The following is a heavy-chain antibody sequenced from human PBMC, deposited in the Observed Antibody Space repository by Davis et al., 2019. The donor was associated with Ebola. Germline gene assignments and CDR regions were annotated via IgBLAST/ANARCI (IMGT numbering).Heavy chain of an antibody. J-gene: IGHJ4*02. D-gene: IGHD4/OR15-4a*01. CDR3: ATDYLKY. CDR1: GGSFSGYH. Sequence: SETLSLTCAVYGGSFSGYHWSWIRQPPGKGLEWIGEINHSGSTNYNPSLKSRVTISVDTSKNQFSLKLSSVTAADTAVYYCATDYLKYWGQGTLVTVSS. V-gene: IGHV4-34*01. CDR2: INHSGST.